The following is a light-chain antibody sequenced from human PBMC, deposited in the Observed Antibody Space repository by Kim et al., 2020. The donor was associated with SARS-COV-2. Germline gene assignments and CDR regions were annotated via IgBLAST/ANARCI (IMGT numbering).Light chain of an antibody. CDR1: QSVGRNY. V-gene: IGKV3-20*01. CDR2: HAY. Sequence: EIVLTQSPGTLSLSPGERATLSCRASQSVGRNYLAWYHQKPGQAPTLLIYHAYIRASGIPDRFSGSGSGTDFTLTISRLEPEDFAMYYCHQYAASPLTFGGGTKVDIK. CDR3: HQYAASPLT. J-gene: IGKJ4*01.